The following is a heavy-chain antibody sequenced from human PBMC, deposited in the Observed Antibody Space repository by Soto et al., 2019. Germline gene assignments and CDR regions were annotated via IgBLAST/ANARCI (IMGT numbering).Heavy chain of an antibody. V-gene: IGHV1-58*01. CDR1: GFTFTSSA. D-gene: IGHD6-6*01. Sequence: SVKVSCKASGFTFTSSAVQWVRQARGQRLEWIGWIVVGSGNTNYAQKFQERVTITRDMSTSTAYMELSSLRSEDTAVYYCAANSNEYSSSPLEDDYYYGMDVWGQGTTVTVSS. J-gene: IGHJ6*02. CDR2: IVVGSGNT. CDR3: AANSNEYSSSPLEDDYYYGMDV.